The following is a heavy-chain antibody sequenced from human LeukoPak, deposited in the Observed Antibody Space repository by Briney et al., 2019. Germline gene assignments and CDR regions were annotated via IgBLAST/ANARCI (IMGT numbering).Heavy chain of an antibody. Sequence: SGPTLVNPTETLTLTCTVSGFSLSNARMGVSWIRQPPGKALEWLAHIFSNDEKSYSTSLKSRLTISKDTSKSQVVLTMTNMDPVDTATYYCARIQDSSGPHHSCAFDIWGQGTMVTVSS. D-gene: IGHD6-19*01. CDR1: GFSLSNARMG. J-gene: IGHJ3*02. CDR2: IFSNDEK. V-gene: IGHV2-26*01. CDR3: ARIQDSSGPHHSCAFDI.